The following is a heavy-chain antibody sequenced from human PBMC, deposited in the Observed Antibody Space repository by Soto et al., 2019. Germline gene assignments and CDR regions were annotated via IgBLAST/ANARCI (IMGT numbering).Heavy chain of an antibody. J-gene: IGHJ4*02. D-gene: IGHD3-3*01. CDR1: GGSFSGYY. CDR2: INHSGST. Sequence: SETLSLTCAVYGGSFSGYYWSWIRQPPGKGLEWIGEINHSGSTNYNPSLKSRVTISVDTSKNQFSLKLSSVTAADTAVYYCASSTNYDFWSGYYTNLDYWGQGTLVTVSS. CDR3: ASSTNYDFWSGYYTNLDY. V-gene: IGHV4-34*01.